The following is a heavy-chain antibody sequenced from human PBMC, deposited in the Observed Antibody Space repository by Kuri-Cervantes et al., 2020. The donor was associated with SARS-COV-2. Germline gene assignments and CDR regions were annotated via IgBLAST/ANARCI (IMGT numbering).Heavy chain of an antibody. Sequence: SETLSLTCTVSGGSISSGSYYWSWIRQPAGKGLEWIGRIYTSGSTNYSPSLKSRVTISVDTSKNQFSLKLSSVTAADTAVYYCARVGITIFGVGPPMGYWGQGTLVTVSS. D-gene: IGHD3-3*01. CDR2: IYTSGST. CDR3: ARVGITIFGVGPPMGY. V-gene: IGHV4-61*02. CDR1: GGSISSGSYY. J-gene: IGHJ4*02.